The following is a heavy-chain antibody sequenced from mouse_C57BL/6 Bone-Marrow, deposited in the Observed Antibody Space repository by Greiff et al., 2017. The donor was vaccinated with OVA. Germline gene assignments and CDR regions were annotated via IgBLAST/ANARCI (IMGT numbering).Heavy chain of an antibody. D-gene: IGHD1-2*01. V-gene: IGHV1-82*01. CDR1: GYAFSSSW. J-gene: IGHJ3*01. Sequence: VQGVESGPELVKPGASVKISCKASGYAFSSSWMNWVKQRPGKGLEWIGRIYPGDGDTNYNGKFKGKATLTADKSSSTAYMQLSSLTSEDSAVYFCARGRFMFAYWGQGTLVTVSA. CDR2: IYPGDGDT. CDR3: ARGRFMFAY.